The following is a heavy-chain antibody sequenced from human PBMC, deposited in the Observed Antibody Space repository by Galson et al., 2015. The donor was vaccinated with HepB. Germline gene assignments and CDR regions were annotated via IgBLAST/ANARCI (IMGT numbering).Heavy chain of an antibody. CDR1: GGSISSYY. Sequence: SETLSLTCTVSGGSISSYYWSWIRQPPGKGLEWIGYIYYSGSTNYNPSLKSRVTISVDTSKNQFSLKLSSVTAADTAVYYCASWSEGGSYYTMTDAFDIWGQGTMVTVSS. CDR3: ASWSEGGSYYTMTDAFDI. D-gene: IGHD3-10*01. V-gene: IGHV4-59*01. J-gene: IGHJ3*02. CDR2: IYYSGST.